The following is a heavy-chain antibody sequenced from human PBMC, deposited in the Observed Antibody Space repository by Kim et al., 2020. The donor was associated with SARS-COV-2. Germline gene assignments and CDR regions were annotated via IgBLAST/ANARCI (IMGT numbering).Heavy chain of an antibody. CDR2: ISAYSGDT. CDR1: GYTFSSYN. D-gene: IGHD3-10*01. V-gene: IGHV1-18*04. Sequence: ASVKVSCKTSGYTFSSYNVNWVRQAPGQGLEWIGRISAYSGDTYSAETFQGRVTMTPDTSTDTAYLELRSLRSDDTAVYFCARGANYFDYWGQGTLGTVS. J-gene: IGHJ4*02. CDR3: ARGANYFDY.